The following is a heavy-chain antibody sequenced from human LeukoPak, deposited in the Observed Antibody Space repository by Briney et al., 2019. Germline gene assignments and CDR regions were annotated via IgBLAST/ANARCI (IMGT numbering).Heavy chain of an antibody. Sequence: KPSETLSLTCAVYGGSFSGYYWSWIRQPPGKGLEWIGEINHSGSTNYNPSLKSRVTISVDTSKNQFSLKLSSVTAADTAVYYCAGATVDTAMVYDYWGQGTLVTVSS. CDR2: INHSGST. J-gene: IGHJ4*02. D-gene: IGHD5-18*01. V-gene: IGHV4-34*01. CDR3: AGATVDTAMVYDY. CDR1: GGSFSGYY.